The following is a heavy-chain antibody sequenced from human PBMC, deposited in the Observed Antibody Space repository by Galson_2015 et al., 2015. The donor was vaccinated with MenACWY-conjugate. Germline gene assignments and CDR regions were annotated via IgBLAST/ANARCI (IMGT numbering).Heavy chain of an antibody. CDR2: IYYSGST. D-gene: IGHD2-15*01. CDR1: GGSISSYY. J-gene: IGHJ4*02. Sequence: LTCTVSGGSISSYYWSWIRQPPGKGLEWIGYIYYSGSTNYNPSLKSRVTISVDTSKNQFSLKLSSVTAADTAVYYCARIYCSGGSCYYDYWGQGTLVTVSS. V-gene: IGHV4-59*01. CDR3: ARIYCSGGSCYYDY.